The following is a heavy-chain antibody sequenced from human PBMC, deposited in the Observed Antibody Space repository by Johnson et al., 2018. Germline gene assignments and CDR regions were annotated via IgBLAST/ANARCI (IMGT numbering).Heavy chain of an antibody. J-gene: IGHJ4*02. Sequence: QVQLQESGPGLVKPSETLSLTCTVSGGSIRSYYWSWIRQPPGKGLECIGYIDYSGSTNYNPSLNSRVTISLDTSKNQFSLKLTSVTAADTAVYYCAREENLWSIDSWGQGTLVTVSS. CDR3: AREENLWSIDS. CDR1: GGSIRSYY. V-gene: IGHV4-59*01. D-gene: IGHD3-16*01. CDR2: IDYSGST.